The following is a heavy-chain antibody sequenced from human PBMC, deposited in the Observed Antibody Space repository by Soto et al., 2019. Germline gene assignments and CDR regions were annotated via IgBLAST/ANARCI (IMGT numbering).Heavy chain of an antibody. CDR2: ISYSGST. V-gene: IGHV4-31*03. D-gene: IGHD3-10*01. Sequence: SETLSLTCTVSGGSISSGGYYWSWIRQHPGTGLEWIGHISYSGSTYYNTSLKSRVTISVDTSRNQFSLTLTSVTAADTAVYYCARQGFGVLHGLVDVWGQGTTVPVSS. J-gene: IGHJ6*02. CDR3: ARQGFGVLHGLVDV. CDR1: GGSISSGGYY.